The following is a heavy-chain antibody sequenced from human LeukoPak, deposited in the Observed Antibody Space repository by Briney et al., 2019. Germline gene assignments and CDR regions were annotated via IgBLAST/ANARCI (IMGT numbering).Heavy chain of an antibody. V-gene: IGHV3-33*01. CDR1: GFTFSSYG. Sequence: PPGGSLRLSCATSGFTFSSYGMHWVRQAPGKGLEWVAIIWYDGNNKYYADSVKGRFTISRDNSKNTLYLQMKSLRAEDTAVYYCAVRGDYGDPFDYWGQGTLVTVSS. J-gene: IGHJ4*02. D-gene: IGHD4/OR15-4a*01. CDR3: AVRGDYGDPFDY. CDR2: IWYDGNNK.